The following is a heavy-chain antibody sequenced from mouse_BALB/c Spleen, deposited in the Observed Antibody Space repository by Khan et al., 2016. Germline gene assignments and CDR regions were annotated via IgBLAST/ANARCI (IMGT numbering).Heavy chain of an antibody. Sequence: EVELVESGGGLVKPGGSLKLSCAASGFTFSDYYMYWVRQTPEKRLEWVATISDGGSYTYYPDSVKGRFTISRDNAKNNLYLQTSSLKSEDTAMYYCARGGLRRGFAYWGQGTLVTVSA. D-gene: IGHD2-4*01. CDR3: ARGGLRRGFAY. V-gene: IGHV5-4*02. CDR2: ISDGGSYT. J-gene: IGHJ3*01. CDR1: GFTFSDYY.